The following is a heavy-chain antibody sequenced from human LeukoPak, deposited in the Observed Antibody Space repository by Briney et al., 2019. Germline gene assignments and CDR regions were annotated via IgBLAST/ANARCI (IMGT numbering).Heavy chain of an antibody. D-gene: IGHD3-16*01. J-gene: IGHJ1*01. Sequence: PGGSLRLSCAASGFTVSSNYMSWVRQAPGKGLEWVSVIYSGGSTFYADSVKGRFTISRDNSKNTLYLQMNSLRAEDTAVYYCARHTDDLGYFQHWGQGTLVTVSS. CDR2: IYSGGST. CDR3: ARHTDDLGYFQH. CDR1: GFTVSSNY. V-gene: IGHV3-66*04.